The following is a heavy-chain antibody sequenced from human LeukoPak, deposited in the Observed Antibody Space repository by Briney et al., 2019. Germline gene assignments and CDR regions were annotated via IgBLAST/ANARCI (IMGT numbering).Heavy chain of an antibody. CDR3: ARDLLSLSGSI. CDR1: GFTFSSYW. J-gene: IGHJ4*02. D-gene: IGHD6-25*01. V-gene: IGHV3-7*01. Sequence: PGGSLRLSCAASGFTFSSYWMSWVRQAPGKGLEWVANIKQDGSEKYYVDSMKGRFTISRDNAKDSLYLQMNSLRAEDTAVYYCARDLLSLSGSIWGQGTLVTVSS. CDR2: IKQDGSEK.